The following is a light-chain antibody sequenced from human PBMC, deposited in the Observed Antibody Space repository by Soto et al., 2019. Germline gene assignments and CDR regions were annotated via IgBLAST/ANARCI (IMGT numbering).Light chain of an antibody. Sequence: QSVLPQPPSASGSLGQCVTISCTGTSSDVGGYNFVSWFQQRPGEAPKLLIYEVSNRPSGVPDRFSGSKSGNTASLTVSGLQADDEADYYCCSFAGSGYVFGSGTKLTVL. CDR2: EVS. CDR3: CSFAGSGYV. J-gene: IGLJ1*01. V-gene: IGLV2-8*01. CDR1: SSDVGGYNF.